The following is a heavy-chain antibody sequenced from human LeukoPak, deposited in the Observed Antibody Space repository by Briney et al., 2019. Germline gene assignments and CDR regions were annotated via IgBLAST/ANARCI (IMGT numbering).Heavy chain of an antibody. CDR1: GYSISSGCY. D-gene: IGHD5-24*01. Sequence: SETLSLTCSVSGYSISSGCYWGWIRQPAGQGLEWIGRIYTSGSTNYNPSLKSRVTISVDTSKNQFSLKLSSVTAADTAVYYCARDRRWLQQIRVVNYFDYWGQGTLVTVSS. CDR2: IYTSGST. J-gene: IGHJ4*02. CDR3: ARDRRWLQQIRVVNYFDY. V-gene: IGHV4-61*02.